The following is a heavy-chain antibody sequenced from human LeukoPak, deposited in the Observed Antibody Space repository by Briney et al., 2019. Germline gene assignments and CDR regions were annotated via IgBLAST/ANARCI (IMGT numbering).Heavy chain of an antibody. V-gene: IGHV3-23*01. J-gene: IGHJ4*02. D-gene: IGHD2-15*01. Sequence: GGSLRLSCAASGFTFSSYAMSWARQAPGKGLEWVSAISGSGGSTYYADSVKGRFTISRDNSKNTLYLQMNSLRAEDTAVYYCAKGRIVVVVAATDFGYWGQGTLVTVSS. CDR2: ISGSGGST. CDR1: GFTFSSYA. CDR3: AKGRIVVVVAATDFGY.